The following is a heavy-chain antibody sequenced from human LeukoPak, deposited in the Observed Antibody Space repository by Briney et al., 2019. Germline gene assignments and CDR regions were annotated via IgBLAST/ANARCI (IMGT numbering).Heavy chain of an antibody. CDR2: INHSGST. J-gene: IGHJ4*02. CDR1: GGSISSYY. D-gene: IGHD6-19*01. V-gene: IGHV4-34*01. Sequence: PSETLSLTCTVSGGSISSYYWSWIRQPPGKGLEWIGEINHSGSTNYNPSLKSRVTISVDTSKNQFSLKLSSVTAADTAVYYCARGRGGWIFDYWGQGTLVTVSS. CDR3: ARGRGGWIFDY.